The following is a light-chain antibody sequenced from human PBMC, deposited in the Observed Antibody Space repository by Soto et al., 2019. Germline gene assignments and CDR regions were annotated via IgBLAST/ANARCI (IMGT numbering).Light chain of an antibody. CDR3: QQYNGWPIT. V-gene: IGKV3-15*01. CDR2: GAY. J-gene: IGKJ5*01. Sequence: EIVMTQSPGTLSVSPGERVTLSCMASQSVGNNLAWHQQKPGQAPRLLIYGAYTRATGFPARFSGSGSGTEFTLTISRLQSEDFAVYYCQQYNGWPITFGQGTRLEI. CDR1: QSVGNN.